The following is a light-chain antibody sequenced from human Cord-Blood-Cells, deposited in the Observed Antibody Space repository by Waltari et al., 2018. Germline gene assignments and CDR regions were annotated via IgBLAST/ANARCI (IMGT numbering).Light chain of an antibody. CDR3: SSYTSSSTLV. J-gene: IGLJ3*02. V-gene: IGLV2-14*01. Sequence: QSALTQPASVSGSPGQSITISCTGTSSDVGRYNYVSWYQQHPGKAPKLMIYDGSKRPSGVSNRFSGSKSGNTASLTISGLQAEDEADYYCSSYTSSSTLVFGGGTKLTVL. CDR2: DGS. CDR1: SSDVGRYNY.